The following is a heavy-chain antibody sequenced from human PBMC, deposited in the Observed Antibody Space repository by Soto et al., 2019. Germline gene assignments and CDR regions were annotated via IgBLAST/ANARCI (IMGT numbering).Heavy chain of an antibody. CDR1: GYSFTSYW. V-gene: IGHV5-51*01. J-gene: IGHJ4*02. CDR2: IYPGDSDT. Sequence: GESLKISCKGSGYSFTSYWIGWVRQMPGKGLEWMGIIYPGDSDTRYSPSFQGQVTISADKSISTAYLQWSSLKASDTAMYYCARLSYWNGDYLLGIYYWGQGTLVPVSS. D-gene: IGHD4-17*01. CDR3: ARLSYWNGDYLLGIYY.